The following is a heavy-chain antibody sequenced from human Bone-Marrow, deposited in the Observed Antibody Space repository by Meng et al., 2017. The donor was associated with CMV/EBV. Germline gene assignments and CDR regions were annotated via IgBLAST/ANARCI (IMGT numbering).Heavy chain of an antibody. CDR2: ISAYNGNT. Sequence: ASVKVSCKASGYTFTSYGISWVRQAPGQGLEWMGWISAYNGNTNYAQKLQGRVTMTTDTSTSTAYMELRSLRSDDTAVYYCARSNIVVVPAGTHAFDIWGRGTMVTVSS. J-gene: IGHJ3*02. CDR1: GYTFTSYG. CDR3: ARSNIVVVPAGTHAFDI. D-gene: IGHD2-2*01. V-gene: IGHV1-18*01.